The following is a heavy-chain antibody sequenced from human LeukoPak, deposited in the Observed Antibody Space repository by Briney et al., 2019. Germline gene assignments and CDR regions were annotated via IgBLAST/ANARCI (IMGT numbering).Heavy chain of an antibody. CDR3: ARAISCSSTSCSDWYFDL. J-gene: IGHJ2*01. V-gene: IGHV3-21*01. D-gene: IGHD2-2*01. Sequence: GGSLRLSCAASGFTFSSYSMNWVRQAPGQGLEWVSSISSSSSYIYYADSVKGRFTISRDNAKNSLYLQMNSLRAEDTAVYYCARAISCSSTSCSDWYFDLWGRGTLVTVSS. CDR2: ISSSSSYI. CDR1: GFTFSSYS.